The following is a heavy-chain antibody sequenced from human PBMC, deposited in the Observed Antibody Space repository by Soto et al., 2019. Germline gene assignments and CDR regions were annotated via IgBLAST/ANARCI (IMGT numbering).Heavy chain of an antibody. J-gene: IGHJ4*02. D-gene: IGHD3-22*01. CDR1: GGSISSGGYY. CDR2: IYYSGST. CDR3: ASYHYYDSSGYFRGFDY. Sequence: SETLSLTCTVSGGSISSGGYYWSWIRQHPGKGLEWIGYIYYSGSTYYNPSLKSRVTISVDTSKNQFSLKLSSVTAADTAVYYCASYHYYDSSGYFRGFDYWGQGTLLTVSS. V-gene: IGHV4-31*03.